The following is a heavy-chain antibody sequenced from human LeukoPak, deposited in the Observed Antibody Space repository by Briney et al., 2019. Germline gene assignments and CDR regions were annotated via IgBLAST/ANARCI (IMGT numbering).Heavy chain of an antibody. Sequence: GGSLRLSCAASGFTFSSYAMSWVRQAPGKGLEWVSAISGSGGSTYYADSVKGQFTISRDNSKNTLYLQMNSLRAEDTAVYYCAKDKYYDSSGYYSMFDYWGQGTLVTVSS. CDR3: AKDKYYDSSGYYSMFDY. D-gene: IGHD3-22*01. J-gene: IGHJ4*02. V-gene: IGHV3-23*01. CDR1: GFTFSSYA. CDR2: ISGSGGST.